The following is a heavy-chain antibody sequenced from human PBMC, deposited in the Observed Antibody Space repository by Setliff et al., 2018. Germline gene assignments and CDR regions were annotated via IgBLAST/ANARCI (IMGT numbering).Heavy chain of an antibody. V-gene: IGHV3-23*01. J-gene: IGHJ4*02. D-gene: IGHD6-13*01. CDR3: ARCSSWHGHYPHFNY. CDR2: VGVSGASS. Sequence: PGGSLRLSCAASGFTFSSYAMSWVRQAPGKGLEWVSSVGVSGASSYYADSVKGRFTISRDNSKNTLYLQMNRLRAEDTAIYYCARCSSWHGHYPHFNYWGQGTLVTVSS. CDR1: GFTFSSYA.